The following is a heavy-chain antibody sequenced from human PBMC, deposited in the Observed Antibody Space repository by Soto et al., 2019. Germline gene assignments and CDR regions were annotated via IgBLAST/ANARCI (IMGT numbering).Heavy chain of an antibody. CDR3: AKHPLGYCSSTSCDYMDV. D-gene: IGHD2-2*01. Sequence: GGSLRLSCAASGFTFSSYAMSWVRQAPGKGLEWVSAISGSGGSTYYADSVKGRFTISRDNSKNTLYLQMNSLRAEDTAVYYCAKHPLGYCSSTSCDYMDVWGKGTTVTVSS. CDR2: ISGSGGST. V-gene: IGHV3-23*01. J-gene: IGHJ6*03. CDR1: GFTFSSYA.